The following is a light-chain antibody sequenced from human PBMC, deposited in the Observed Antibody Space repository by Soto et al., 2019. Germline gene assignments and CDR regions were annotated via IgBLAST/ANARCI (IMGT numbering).Light chain of an antibody. CDR2: AAS. CDR1: KGFSFD. CDR3: LQDYNYPYT. V-gene: IGKV1-6*01. J-gene: IGKJ2*01. Sequence: AIRITKSPSSLFPSGGARVTITGRASKGFSFDVAWYQQKPGKAPKLLIYAASSLQSGVPSRFSGSGSGTDFTLTISSLQPEDFATYYCLQDYNYPYTFGQGTKLEIK.